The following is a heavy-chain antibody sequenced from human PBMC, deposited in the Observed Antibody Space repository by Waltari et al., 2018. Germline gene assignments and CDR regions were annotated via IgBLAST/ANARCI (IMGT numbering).Heavy chain of an antibody. CDR1: GNPLSVGYF. Sequence: QWHLQQSGPGRVRPSESWSLTSIVPGNPLSVGYFWNWVRKTPGKGLEWIGQFHGSGRINFNPSFESRVTMSIDTSKNQFSLKVSSATAADTAVYYCARDRGRGLYLDSWGQGSLVTVS. J-gene: IGHJ4*02. CDR3: ARDRGRGLYLDS. V-gene: IGHV4-38-2*02. CDR2: FHGSGRI. D-gene: IGHD2-15*01.